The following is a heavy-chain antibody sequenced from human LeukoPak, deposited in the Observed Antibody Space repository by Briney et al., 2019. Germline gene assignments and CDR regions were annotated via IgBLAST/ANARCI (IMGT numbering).Heavy chain of an antibody. CDR2: LYSAGST. J-gene: IGHJ4*02. D-gene: IGHD3-3*01. Sequence: GGSLRLSCAASGFTVRSNYMSWVRQVPGKGLEWVSVLYSAGSTFYADSVKGRFTISRDNSKNTLYLQMNSLRAEDTAVYYCARGYDFWSGYIAYWGQGTLVTVSS. CDR1: GFTVRSNY. CDR3: ARGYDFWSGYIAY. V-gene: IGHV3-53*01.